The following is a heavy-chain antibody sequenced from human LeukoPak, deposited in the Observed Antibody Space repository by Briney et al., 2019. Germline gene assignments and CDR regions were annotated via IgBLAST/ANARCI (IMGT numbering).Heavy chain of an antibody. Sequence: GGSLRLSCAASGFTFSSDAMHWVRQAPGKGLGWVAVISYDGSNKYYADSVKGRFTISRDNSKNTLYLQMNSLRAEDTAVYYCARDLGYPYYFDYWGQGTLVTVSS. D-gene: IGHD5-12*01. V-gene: IGHV3-30*04. CDR1: GFTFSSDA. J-gene: IGHJ4*02. CDR3: ARDLGYPYYFDY. CDR2: ISYDGSNK.